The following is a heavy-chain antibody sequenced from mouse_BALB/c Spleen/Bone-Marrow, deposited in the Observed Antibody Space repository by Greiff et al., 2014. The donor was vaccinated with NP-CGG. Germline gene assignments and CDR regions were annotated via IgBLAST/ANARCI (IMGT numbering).Heavy chain of an antibody. V-gene: IGHV5-6*01. Sequence: EVQLQESGGDLVRPGGSLKLSCAASGFTFSSYDMSWVRQTPDKRLEWVATIGSGGRYTYYPDSVKGRFTISRDNAKNTLYLQMNSLKSEDTAMYYCSRLSYDCDGAWFAYWGQGTLVTVSA. D-gene: IGHD2-4*01. CDR2: IGSGGRYT. CDR1: GFTFSSYD. CDR3: SRLSYDCDGAWFAY. J-gene: IGHJ3*01.